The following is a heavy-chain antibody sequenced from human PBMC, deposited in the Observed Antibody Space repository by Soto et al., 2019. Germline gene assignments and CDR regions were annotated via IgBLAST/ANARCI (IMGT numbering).Heavy chain of an antibody. CDR3: ARDNTGPLDS. Sequence: NPSETLSLTCAVSGGSISSGGYSWSWIRQPPGKGLEWIGFIYHTGSTYYNPSLESRVTISVDRSKNQLYLRLSSVTAADPALYYCARDNTGPLDSWAQGTLVTVSS. D-gene: IGHD3-10*01. V-gene: IGHV4-30-2*01. J-gene: IGHJ5*01. CDR1: GGSISSGGYS. CDR2: IYHTGST.